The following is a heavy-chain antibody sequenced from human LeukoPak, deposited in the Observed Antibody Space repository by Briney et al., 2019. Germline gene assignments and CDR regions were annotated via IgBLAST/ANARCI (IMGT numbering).Heavy chain of an antibody. CDR2: VDPEDGET. CDR3: ATERHFG. V-gene: IGHV1-69-2*01. Sequence: ASVTVSCKASGYTFTDYYMHWVPQAPGKGLEWMGRVDPEDGETIYAEKFQGRVTITADTSTDTAYMELSSLRSEDTAVYYCATERHFGWGQGTLVTVSS. J-gene: IGHJ4*02. D-gene: IGHD3-10*01. CDR1: GYTFTDYY.